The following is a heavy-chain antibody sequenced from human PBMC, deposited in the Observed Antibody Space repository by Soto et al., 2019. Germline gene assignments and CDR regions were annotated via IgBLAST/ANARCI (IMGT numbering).Heavy chain of an antibody. D-gene: IGHD3-10*01. CDR1: GFTFSSYA. CDR3: AKGGYGSGKLDYFDY. CDR2: ISGSGGST. J-gene: IGHJ4*02. V-gene: IGHV3-23*01. Sequence: GGSLRLSCAASGFTFSSYAMSWVRQAPGKGLEWVSAISGSGGSTYYADSVKGRFTISRDNSKNTLYLQMNSLRAEDTAVYYCAKGGYGSGKLDYFDYWGQGTLVTVSS.